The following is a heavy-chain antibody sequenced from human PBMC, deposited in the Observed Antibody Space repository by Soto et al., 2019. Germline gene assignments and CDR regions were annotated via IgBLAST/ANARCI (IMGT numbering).Heavy chain of an antibody. Sequence: QVQLRESGPGLVEPSETLSLTCTVSGDSMRSYYWSWIRQSAEKGLEWMGRISATGTTNYMPSLKSRITLSIDASKNQFSLTLKFVTAADTAVYFCARDQSGAADIWGHGTVVSVS. CDR3: ARDQSGAADI. J-gene: IGHJ3*02. CDR1: GDSMRSYY. D-gene: IGHD7-27*01. CDR2: ISATGTT. V-gene: IGHV4-4*07.